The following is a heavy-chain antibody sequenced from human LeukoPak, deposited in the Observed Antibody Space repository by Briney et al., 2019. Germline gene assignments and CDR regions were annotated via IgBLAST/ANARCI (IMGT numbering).Heavy chain of an antibody. CDR2: INPNSGGT. Sequence: ASVKVSCKASGYTFTGYYMHWVRQAPGQGLEWMGWINPNSGGTNYAQKFQGRVTMTRDTSMSTAYMELSRLRSDDTAVYYCARVPGIAAAGRFYYGMDVWGQGTTVTVSS. CDR3: ARVPGIAAAGRFYYGMDV. J-gene: IGHJ6*02. V-gene: IGHV1-2*02. CDR1: GYTFTGYY. D-gene: IGHD6-13*01.